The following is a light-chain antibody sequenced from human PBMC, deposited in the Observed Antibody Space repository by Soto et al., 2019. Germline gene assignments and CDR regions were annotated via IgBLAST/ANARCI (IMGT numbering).Light chain of an antibody. V-gene: IGKV3-20*01. CDR2: AAS. CDR3: QQHASSPET. Sequence: IELTQCAGTLSLSPGERATLSCSATQSVSSSSLAWYQQKPGQAPRLLIYAASSRATGIPDRFSGSGSGTDFTLTISSLEPEDFAVYYCQQHASSPETFGQGTKVDIK. CDR1: QSVSSSS. J-gene: IGKJ1*01.